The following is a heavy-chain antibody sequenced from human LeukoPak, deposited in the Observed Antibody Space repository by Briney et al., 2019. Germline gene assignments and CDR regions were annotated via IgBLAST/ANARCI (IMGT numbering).Heavy chain of an antibody. J-gene: IGHJ5*02. CDR3: ARAPPARRYCSSTSCYPNRFDP. D-gene: IGHD2-2*01. CDR2: MNPNSGNT. V-gene: IGHV1-8*01. Sequence: ASVKVSCKASGYTFTSYDINWVRQATGQGLERMGWMNPNSGNTGYAQKFQGRVTMTRNTSISTAYMELSSLRSEDTAVYYCARAPPARRYCSSTSCYPNRFDPWGQGTLVTVSS. CDR1: GYTFTSYD.